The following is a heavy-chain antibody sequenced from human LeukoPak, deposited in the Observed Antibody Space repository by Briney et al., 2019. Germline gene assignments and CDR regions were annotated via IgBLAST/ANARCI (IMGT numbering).Heavy chain of an antibody. CDR3: ARHHVGYSGYVWFDP. CDR2: IYYSGST. D-gene: IGHD5-12*01. CDR1: GGSISSSSYY. J-gene: IGHJ5*02. Sequence: SETLSLTCTVSGGSISSSSYYWGWIRQPPGEGLEWIGSIYYSGSTYYNPSLKSRVTISVDTSKNQFSLKLSSVTAADTAVYYCARHHVGYSGYVWFDPWGQGTLVTVSS. V-gene: IGHV4-39*01.